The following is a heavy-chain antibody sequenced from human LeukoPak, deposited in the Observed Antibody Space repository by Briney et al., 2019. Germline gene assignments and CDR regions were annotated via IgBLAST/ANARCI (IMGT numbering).Heavy chain of an antibody. Sequence: GGSLRLSCAASGFTFSSSAMSWVRQAPGKGLEWVSAISNNGGYTYYADSVQGRFTISRDNAKNSLYLQMNSLRDEDTAVYYCARGQFSSGWYPQPLDYWGQGTLVTVSS. CDR2: ISNNGGYT. J-gene: IGHJ4*02. V-gene: IGHV3-23*01. CDR3: ARGQFSSGWYPQPLDY. CDR1: GFTFSSSA. D-gene: IGHD6-19*01.